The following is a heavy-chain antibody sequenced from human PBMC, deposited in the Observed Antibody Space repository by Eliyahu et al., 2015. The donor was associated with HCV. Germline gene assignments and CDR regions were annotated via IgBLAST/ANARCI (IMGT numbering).Heavy chain of an antibody. CDR2: IFYSGYT. J-gene: IGHJ5*02. CDR1: GXXIXRSDSY. CDR3: ARHAFSGGRSDVDL. Sequence: QLQLQESGPGLLRPSETLSLTCTVSGXXIXRSDSYWGWIRXXPGKGLXXIXTIFYSGYTSYNPSLKSRVTISVDTSKNQFSLRLTSVTAADTAVFYCARHAFSGGRSDVDLWGQGTLVTVSS. V-gene: IGHV4-39*01. D-gene: IGHD2-15*01.